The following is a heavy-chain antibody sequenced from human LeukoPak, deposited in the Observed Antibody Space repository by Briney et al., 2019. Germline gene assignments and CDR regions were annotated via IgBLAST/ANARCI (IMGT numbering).Heavy chain of an antibody. Sequence: GGSLRLSCAASGFTFSSHWMSWVRQAPGKGLEWVANIKQDGSEIYYVDSVKGRFTISRDNAKNSLYLQMNSLRAEDTAVYYCAGEGAVAGRYYLDYWGQGTLVTVSS. CDR1: GFTFSSHW. CDR2: IKQDGSEI. D-gene: IGHD6-19*01. J-gene: IGHJ4*02. V-gene: IGHV3-7*01. CDR3: AGEGAVAGRYYLDY.